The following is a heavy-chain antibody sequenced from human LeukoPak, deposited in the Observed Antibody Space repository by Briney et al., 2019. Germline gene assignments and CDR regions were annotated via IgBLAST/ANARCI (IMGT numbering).Heavy chain of an antibody. J-gene: IGHJ4*02. CDR2: MNPNSGNT. CDR3: ARGQKVRGVISLY. Sequence: ASVKVSCKASGGTFSSYAINWVRQATGQGLEWMGWMNPNSGNTGYAQKFQGRVTMTRNTSISTAYMELSSLRSEDTAVYYCARGQKVRGVISLYWGQGTLVTVSS. CDR1: GGTFSSYA. V-gene: IGHV1-8*02. D-gene: IGHD3-10*01.